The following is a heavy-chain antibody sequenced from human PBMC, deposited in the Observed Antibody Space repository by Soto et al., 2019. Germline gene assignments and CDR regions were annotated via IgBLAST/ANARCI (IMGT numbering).Heavy chain of an antibody. D-gene: IGHD1-1*01. Sequence: PSETLSLTCTVSGGSVSSGSYYWSWIRQPPGKGLEWIGYIYYSGSTNYNPSLKSRVTISVDTSKNQFSLKLSSVTAADTAVYYCAREQLETYYYYYGVDVWGQGTTVTVSS. J-gene: IGHJ6*02. CDR3: AREQLETYYYYYGVDV. V-gene: IGHV4-61*01. CDR2: IYYSGST. CDR1: GGSVSSGSYY.